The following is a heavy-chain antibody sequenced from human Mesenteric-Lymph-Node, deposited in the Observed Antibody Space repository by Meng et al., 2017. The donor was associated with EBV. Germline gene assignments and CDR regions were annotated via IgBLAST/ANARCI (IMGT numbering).Heavy chain of an antibody. CDR1: GGSCSGFY. CDR2: INHSGFS. CDR3: ARIRSIWGTYQNYYFDS. V-gene: IGHV4-34*01. Sequence: VQRKKWGGGLLTSSETLYLNCAVYGGSCSGFYWTWIRQSPGRDLEWIGEINHSGFSKYNPSLKSRLTISLDTSKNQVSLTLGSVTAADTAVYYCARIRSIWGTYQNYYFDSWGQGTLVTVSS. J-gene: IGHJ4*02. D-gene: IGHD3-16*02.